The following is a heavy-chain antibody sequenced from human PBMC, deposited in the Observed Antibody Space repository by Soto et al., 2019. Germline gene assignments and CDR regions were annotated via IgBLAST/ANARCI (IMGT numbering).Heavy chain of an antibody. D-gene: IGHD1-26*01. V-gene: IGHV3-30*18. CDR2: ISYDGSNK. CDR1: GFTFSSYG. J-gene: IGHJ6*02. CDR3: AKDLQGATTDPYYYYGMDV. Sequence: QVQLVESGGGVVQPGRSLRLSCAASGFTFSSYGMHWVRQAPGKGLEWVAVISYDGSNKYYADSVKGRFTISRDNSKNKLYLQMNSLRAEDTAVYYCAKDLQGATTDPYYYYGMDVWGQGTTVTVSS.